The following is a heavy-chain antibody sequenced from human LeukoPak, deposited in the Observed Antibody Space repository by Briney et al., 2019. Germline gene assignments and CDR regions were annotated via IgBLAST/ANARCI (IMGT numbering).Heavy chain of an antibody. D-gene: IGHD6-19*01. CDR1: GYTFTSYA. Sequence: ASVKVSCKASGYTFTSYAMHWVRQAPGQGLEWMGWISAYNGNTNYAQKLQGRVTMTTDTSTSTAYMELRSLRSDDTAVYYCAREAVAAHPYYYYGMDVWGQGTTVTVSS. CDR2: ISAYNGNT. V-gene: IGHV1-18*01. J-gene: IGHJ6*02. CDR3: AREAVAAHPYYYYGMDV.